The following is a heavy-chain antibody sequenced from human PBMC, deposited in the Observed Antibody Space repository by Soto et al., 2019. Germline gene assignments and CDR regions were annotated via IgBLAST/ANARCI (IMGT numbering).Heavy chain of an antibody. CDR1: GYSISSGYY. CDR3: ARVVVVVVAASYYFDY. CDR2: IYHSGST. Sequence: PSETLSLTCAVSGYSISSGYYWGWTRQPPGKGLEWIGSIYHSGSTYYNPSLKSRVTISVDTSKNQFSLKLSSVTAADTAVYYCARVVVVVVAASYYFDYWGQGTLVTVSS. J-gene: IGHJ4*02. D-gene: IGHD2-15*01. V-gene: IGHV4-38-2*01.